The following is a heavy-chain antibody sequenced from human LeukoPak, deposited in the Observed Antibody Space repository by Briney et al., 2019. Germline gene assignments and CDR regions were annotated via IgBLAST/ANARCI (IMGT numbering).Heavy chain of an antibody. CDR3: ARNAVPAALDWFDP. D-gene: IGHD2-2*01. Sequence: SVKVSCKASGGTFSSYAISWVRQAPGQGGEGMGRSIPILGLANYAQQFQGRVTINTDKPTSTAYTELSSLRSEDTAVYYCARNAVPAALDWFDPWGQGTLVTVSS. J-gene: IGHJ5*02. CDR1: GGTFSSYA. V-gene: IGHV1-69*04. CDR2: SIPILGLA.